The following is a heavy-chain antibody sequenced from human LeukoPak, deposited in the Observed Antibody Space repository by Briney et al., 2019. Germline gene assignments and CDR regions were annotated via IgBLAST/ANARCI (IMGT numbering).Heavy chain of an antibody. Sequence: SGGSLRLSCAASGFTFSSYSMNWVRQAPGKGLEWVSYISSSSSTIYYADSVKGRFTISRDNAKNSLYLQMNSLRAEDTAVYYCARDNMVVAATHWFDPWGQGTLVTVSS. V-gene: IGHV3-48*04. J-gene: IGHJ5*02. D-gene: IGHD2-15*01. CDR3: ARDNMVVAATHWFDP. CDR1: GFTFSSYS. CDR2: ISSSSSTI.